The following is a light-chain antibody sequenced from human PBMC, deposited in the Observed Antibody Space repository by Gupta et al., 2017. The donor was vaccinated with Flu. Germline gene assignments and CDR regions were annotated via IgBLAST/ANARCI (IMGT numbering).Light chain of an antibody. Sequence: SVTITCTGTSSDVGGYDYVSWYQQHPAKAPIRILYDVTKRAAAVPDRVSGSKSGNTASLNXSXLQAEEXGDVFRCQYARAYIEIFGTGTRVTVL. CDR3: CQYARAYIEI. CDR2: DVT. V-gene: IGLV2-11*03. CDR1: SSDVGGYDY. J-gene: IGLJ1*01.